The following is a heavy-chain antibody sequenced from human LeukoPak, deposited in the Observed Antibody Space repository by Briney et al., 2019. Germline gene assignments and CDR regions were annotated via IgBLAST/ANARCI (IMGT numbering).Heavy chain of an antibody. J-gene: IGHJ6*03. CDR2: IIPIFGTA. CDR3: ARGVLTGTTLSGYYYYMDV. CDR1: GGTFSSYA. Sequence: GASVTVSCKASGGTFSSYAISWVRQAPGQGLEWMGGIIPIFGTANYAQKFQGRVTITADESTSTAYMELSSLRSEDTAVYYCARGVLTGTTLSGYYYYMDVWGKGTTVTVSS. V-gene: IGHV1-69*01. D-gene: IGHD1-7*01.